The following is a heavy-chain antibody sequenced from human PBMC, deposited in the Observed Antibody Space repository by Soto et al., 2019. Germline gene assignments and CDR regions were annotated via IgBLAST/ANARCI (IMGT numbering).Heavy chain of an antibody. V-gene: IGHV4-59*08. Sequence: QVQLQESGPGLVKPSETLSLTCTVSGAYISSHYWSWIRQPPGKRLEWMGYVYHSGKTDTNPSLKIRFTISMDTSKNQISLSLTAVTAADTAVYYCARPRGTTPAVWYFYLWGRGTLVTVSS. D-gene: IGHD2-2*01. CDR3: ARPRGTTPAVWYFYL. J-gene: IGHJ2*01. CDR1: GAYISSHY. CDR2: VYHSGKT.